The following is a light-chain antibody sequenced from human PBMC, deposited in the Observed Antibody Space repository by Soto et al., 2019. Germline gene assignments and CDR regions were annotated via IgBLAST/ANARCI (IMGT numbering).Light chain of an antibody. CDR1: SSDIGAFNY. V-gene: IGLV2-14*03. CDR3: SSCAATNTVL. J-gene: IGLJ2*01. CDR2: DVS. Sequence: QSALAQPASVSGSPGQSITISCTGTSSDIGAFNYVSWYQQHPGDAPKLLIFDVSDRPSGISGRCSASKSGNTASLTSSGLQTEDEAHYFCSSCAATNTVLFGGGTKLTVL.